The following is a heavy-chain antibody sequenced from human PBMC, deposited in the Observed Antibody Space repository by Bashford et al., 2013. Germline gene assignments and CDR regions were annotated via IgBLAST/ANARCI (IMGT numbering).Heavy chain of an antibody. D-gene: IGHD1-1*01. CDR3: ARDQLERDYYYYYGMDV. J-gene: IGHJ6*02. CDR2: ISAYNGNT. Sequence: ASVKVSCKASGYTFTSYGISWVRQAPGQGLEWMGWISAYNGNTNYAQKLQGRVTMTTDTSTSTAYMELRSLRSDDTAVYYCARDQLERDYYYYYGMDVWGQGTTVTVSS. V-gene: IGHV1-18*01. CDR1: GYTFTSYG.